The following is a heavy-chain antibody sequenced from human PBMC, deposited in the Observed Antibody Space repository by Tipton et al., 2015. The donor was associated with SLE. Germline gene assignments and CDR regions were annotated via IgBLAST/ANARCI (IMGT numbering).Heavy chain of an antibody. Sequence: TLSLTCTVSGGSISSGSYYWSWIRQPAGKVLEWIGYIYTSGSTNYNPSLKSRVTISVDTSKNQFSLKLSSVTAADTAVYYCARRLGVAGTPYYFDYWGQGTLVTVSS. CDR3: ARRLGVAGTPYYFDY. V-gene: IGHV4-61*09. CDR1: GGSISSGSYY. D-gene: IGHD6-19*01. J-gene: IGHJ4*02. CDR2: IYTSGST.